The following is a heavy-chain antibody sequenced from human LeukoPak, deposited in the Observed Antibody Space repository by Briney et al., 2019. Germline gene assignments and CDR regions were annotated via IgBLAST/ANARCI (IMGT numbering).Heavy chain of an antibody. Sequence: SVKVSVKASGFTFTSSAMQMVRQARGRRLEWIGWIVVGSGNTNYAQKFQERVTITRDMSTSTAYMELSSLRSEDTAVYYCAASEGRSLVPNYWGQGTLVTVSS. CDR2: IVVGSGNT. J-gene: IGHJ4*02. CDR1: GFTFTSSA. D-gene: IGHD6-13*01. V-gene: IGHV1-58*02. CDR3: AASEGRSLVPNY.